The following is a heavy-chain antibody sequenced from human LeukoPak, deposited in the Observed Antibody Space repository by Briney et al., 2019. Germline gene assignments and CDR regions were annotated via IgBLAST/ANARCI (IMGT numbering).Heavy chain of an antibody. V-gene: IGHV4-34*01. CDR1: GGSFSGYY. D-gene: IGHD1-7*01. CDR3: AGGGNWNYVLYNWFDP. Sequence: SETLSLTCAVYGGSFSGYYWSWIRQPPGKGLEWIGSIYYSGSTYYNPSLKSRVTISVDTSKNQFSLKLSSVTAADTAVYYCAGGGNWNYVLYNWFDPWGQGTLVTVSS. J-gene: IGHJ5*02. CDR2: IYYSGST.